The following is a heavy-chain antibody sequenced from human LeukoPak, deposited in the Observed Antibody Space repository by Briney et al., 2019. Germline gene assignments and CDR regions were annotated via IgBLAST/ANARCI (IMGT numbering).Heavy chain of an antibody. D-gene: IGHD2-21*02. CDR1: GFTF. CDR2: ITGSGTII. CDR3: AKDSGLVTDFDY. Sequence: GGSLRLSCAASGFTFMSWIRQAPGKGLEWVSYITGSGTIINYADSVKGRFTISRDSAKNSLYLQMNSLRAEDTAVYYCAKDSGLVTDFDYWGQRTVVTVSS. V-gene: IGHV3-11*01. J-gene: IGHJ4*02.